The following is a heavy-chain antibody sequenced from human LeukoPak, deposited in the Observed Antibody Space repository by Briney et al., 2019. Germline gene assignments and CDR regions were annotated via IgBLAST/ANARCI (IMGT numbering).Heavy chain of an antibody. Sequence: GGSLRLSCAASGFTLSSYSMSWVRQAPGKGLEWVSAISGSGGSTYYADSVKGRFTISRDNSKNTLYLQMNSLRAEDTAVYYCAKDHLAVAGIIDYSGQGTLVTVSS. D-gene: IGHD6-19*01. CDR3: AKDHLAVAGIIDY. CDR2: ISGSGGST. CDR1: GFTLSSYS. V-gene: IGHV3-23*01. J-gene: IGHJ4*02.